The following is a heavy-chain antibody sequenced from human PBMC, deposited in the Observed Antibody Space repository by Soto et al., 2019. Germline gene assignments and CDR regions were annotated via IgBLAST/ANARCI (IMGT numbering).Heavy chain of an antibody. CDR3: ARDGRNGGYFDY. J-gene: IGHJ4*02. CDR2: ISVYNGNT. V-gene: IGHV1-18*01. CDR1: GYTFNSYG. Sequence: ASVKVSCKASGYTFNSYGISWVRQAPGQGLEWMGWISVYNGNTNYAQKVQGRVTMTTDTSTSTAYMELRSLRSDDTAVYYCARDGRNGGYFDYWGQGTVVTVAS. D-gene: IGHD2-8*01.